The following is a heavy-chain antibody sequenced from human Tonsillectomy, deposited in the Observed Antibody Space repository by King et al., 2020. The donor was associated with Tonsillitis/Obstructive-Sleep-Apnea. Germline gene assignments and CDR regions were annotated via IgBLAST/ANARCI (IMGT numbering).Heavy chain of an antibody. V-gene: IGHV3-53*01. CDR1: GFTVSDNY. J-gene: IGHJ4*02. Sequence: VQLVESGGGLIQPGGSLRLSCAASGFTVSDNYMSWVRQAPGKGLEWVSVIYSGGTTYYTDSVKGRFTISRDNSKNTLYLQMNSLRAEDTAVYYCAREPRSTPSMAFDYWGQGTLVTVSS. D-gene: IGHD2/OR15-2a*01. CDR3: AREPRSTPSMAFDY. CDR2: IYSGGTT.